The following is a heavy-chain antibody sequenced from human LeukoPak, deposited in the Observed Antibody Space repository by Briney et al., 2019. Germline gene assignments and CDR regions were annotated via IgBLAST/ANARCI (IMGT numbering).Heavy chain of an antibody. J-gene: IGHJ4*02. Sequence: GGSLRLSCAASGLTFRRRWMHWVRQAPGKGLVWVSRINGDGSATYYADSVKGRFSISRDNPKNTLYLHMHSLRADDTAVYYCAREEEMATNTDYWGQGTLVTVSS. V-gene: IGHV3-74*01. CDR1: GLTFRRRW. CDR2: INGDGSAT. CDR3: AREEEMATNTDY. D-gene: IGHD5-24*01.